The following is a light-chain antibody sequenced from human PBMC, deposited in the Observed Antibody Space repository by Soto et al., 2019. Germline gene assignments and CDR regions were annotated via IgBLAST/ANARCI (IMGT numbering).Light chain of an antibody. Sequence: DIQMSQPPSTLSASVGDRVTITCRASRSLTRWLAWYQQKPGQAPKLLIYETSILQSGAPTRFSGGGARTAFTPTISSRQPDDIANYYYQKYSTFWTFGQGTRVEFK. V-gene: IGKV1-5*03. CDR1: RSLTRW. J-gene: IGKJ1*01. CDR2: ETS. CDR3: QKYSTFWT.